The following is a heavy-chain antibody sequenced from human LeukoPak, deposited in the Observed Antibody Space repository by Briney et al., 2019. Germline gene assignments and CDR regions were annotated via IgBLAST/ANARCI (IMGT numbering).Heavy chain of an antibody. J-gene: IGHJ3*01. V-gene: IGHV3-7*01. CDR3: AREDYYGSGNYVAWGGAFDV. CDR1: GFSFSSYW. Sequence: GGSLRLSCEASGFSFSSYWMTWVRQAPGKGLEWVANIKQGGSEKYYVDSVKGRFTISRDNAKISVFLQMNSLRAEDTAVYYCAREDYYGSGNYVAWGGAFDVWGRGTTVTVSS. D-gene: IGHD3-10*01. CDR2: IKQGGSEK.